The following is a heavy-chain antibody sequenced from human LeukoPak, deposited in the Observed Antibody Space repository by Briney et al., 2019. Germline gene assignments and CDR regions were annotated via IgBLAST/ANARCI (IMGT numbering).Heavy chain of an antibody. Sequence: SETLSLTCAVYGGSFSGYYWSWIRQPPGKGLEWIANIYYTGSTYYNPSLKNRVTISVDTSKNQFSLKVMSVTAADTAVYYCASLKVPGHFDYWGQGTLVTLSS. J-gene: IGHJ4*02. V-gene: IGHV4-34*01. CDR1: GGSFSGYY. D-gene: IGHD2/OR15-2a*01. CDR2: IYYTGST. CDR3: ASLKVPGHFDY.